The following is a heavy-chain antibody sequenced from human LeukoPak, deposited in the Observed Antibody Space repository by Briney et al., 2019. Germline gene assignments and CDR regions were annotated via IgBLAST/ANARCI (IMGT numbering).Heavy chain of an antibody. J-gene: IGHJ4*02. CDR3: ARDHAYRADY. D-gene: IGHD2-2*01. CDR2: ISQDESKK. CDR1: GFTFSNDW. Sequence: GGSLRLSCAASGFTFSNDWMCWVRQAPGKGLEWVANISQDESKKCYADSVKGRFTISRDNAKNSLYLQMSSLTAEDTAIYYCARDHAYRADYWGQGTLVTVSS. V-gene: IGHV3-7*01.